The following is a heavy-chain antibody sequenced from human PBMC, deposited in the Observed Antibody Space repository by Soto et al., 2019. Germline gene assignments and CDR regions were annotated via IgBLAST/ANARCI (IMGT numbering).Heavy chain of an antibody. CDR3: ARLYSYYYYMDV. V-gene: IGHV4-59*08. Sequence: SETLSLTCTVSGGSISSYYWSWIRQPPGKGLEWIGYMYYSGSTNYNPSLKSRVTISVDTSKNQFSLKLSSVTAADTAVYYCARLYSYYYYMDVWGKGTTVTVSS. D-gene: IGHD2-21*01. CDR1: GGSISSYY. CDR2: MYYSGST. J-gene: IGHJ6*03.